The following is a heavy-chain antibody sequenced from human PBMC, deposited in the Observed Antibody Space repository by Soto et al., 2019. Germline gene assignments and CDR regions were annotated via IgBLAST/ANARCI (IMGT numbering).Heavy chain of an antibody. V-gene: IGHV1-58*01. CDR2: IVVASVNT. D-gene: IGHD7-27*01. CDR3: ARDPPRVGNYYYGMDV. J-gene: IGHJ6*02. CDR1: GFTFTSSA. Sequence: EASVKVSCKASGFTFTSSAVQWVRQARGQRLEWIGWIVVASVNTNYAQKIQERVTITRDMSTSTAYMELSSLRSEDTAVYYCARDPPRVGNYYYGMDVWGQGTTVTVSS.